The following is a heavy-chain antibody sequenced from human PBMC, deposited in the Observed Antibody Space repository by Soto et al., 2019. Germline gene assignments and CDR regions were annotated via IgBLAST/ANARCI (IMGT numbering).Heavy chain of an antibody. J-gene: IGHJ3*01. CDR2: ISAFNGNT. Sequence: QDPLVPSGAALRTPGASVRVSCRASGFRFSDSGFNWLRQAPGQGLEWMGWISAFNGNTETAQGLQDRVTMNTDSSTTTAQMELTNLTTDDTAIYYCARSYYLADAFDVWGQGTMVTFSS. CDR1: GFRFSDSG. V-gene: IGHV1-18*01. D-gene: IGHD3-16*01. CDR3: ARSYYLADAFDV.